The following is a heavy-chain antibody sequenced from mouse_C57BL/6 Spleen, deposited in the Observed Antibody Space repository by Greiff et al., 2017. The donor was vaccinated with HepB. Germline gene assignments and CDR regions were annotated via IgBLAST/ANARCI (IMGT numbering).Heavy chain of an antibody. D-gene: IGHD2-3*01. CDR3: ARYDGYYDGAMDY. V-gene: IGHV7-3*01. Sequence: EVKVVDSGGGLVQPGGSLSLSCAASGFTFTDYYMSWVRQPPGKALEWLGFIRNKANGYTTEYSASVKGRFTISRDNSQSILYLQMNALRAEDSATYYFARYDGYYDGAMDYWGQGTSVTVSS. CDR1: GFTFTDYY. CDR2: IRNKANGYTT. J-gene: IGHJ4*01.